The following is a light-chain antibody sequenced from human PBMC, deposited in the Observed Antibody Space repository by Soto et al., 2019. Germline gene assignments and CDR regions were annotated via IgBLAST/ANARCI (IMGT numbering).Light chain of an antibody. CDR1: QSISNY. Sequence: DMEMTQSPSSLSASVGDRVTITCRASQSISNYLNWYQHKPGKVPKLLIYAASSLQSGVPTRFSGPGSGTHFTLTINSLQPEDFATYYCQQSYGTPLTFGGGTKIEIK. V-gene: IGKV1-39*01. CDR2: AAS. CDR3: QQSYGTPLT. J-gene: IGKJ4*01.